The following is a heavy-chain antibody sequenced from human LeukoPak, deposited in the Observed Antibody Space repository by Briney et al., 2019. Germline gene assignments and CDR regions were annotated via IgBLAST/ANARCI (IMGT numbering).Heavy chain of an antibody. Sequence: GASVKVSCKASGYTFTSYGISWVRQAPGQGLEWMGWISAYNGNTNYAQKLQGRVTMTTDTSASTAYMELSSLRSEDTAVYYCARVTSYDFWSDSEYFQHWGQGTLVTVSS. CDR1: GYTFTSYG. V-gene: IGHV1-18*01. D-gene: IGHD3-3*01. CDR3: ARVTSYDFWSDSEYFQH. J-gene: IGHJ1*01. CDR2: ISAYNGNT.